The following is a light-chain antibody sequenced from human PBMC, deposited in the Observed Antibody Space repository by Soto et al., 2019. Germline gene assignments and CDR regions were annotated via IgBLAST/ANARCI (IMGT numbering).Light chain of an antibody. CDR1: QSISTF. V-gene: IGKV1-39*01. J-gene: IGKJ1*01. CDR2: AAS. Sequence: DIQMNKSPSSLSASVGDRVSVTCRASQSISTFLNWYQQRPGEDPKLLIYAASSLQSGVPSRFSGSGSGADFTLTIGSLQPEDFATYYCQQSYTTPRTFGQGTKV. CDR3: QQSYTTPRT.